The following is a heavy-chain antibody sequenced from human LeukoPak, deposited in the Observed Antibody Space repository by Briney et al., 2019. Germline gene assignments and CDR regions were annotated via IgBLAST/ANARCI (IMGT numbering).Heavy chain of an antibody. V-gene: IGHV3-23*01. D-gene: IGHD3-22*01. J-gene: IGHJ4*02. Sequence: GGSLRLSCAASGFTFSSYAMSWVRQAPGKGLEWVSAISGSGGSTYYADSVKGRFTISRDNSKNTLYLQMNSLRAEDTAVYYCARERGDYYDSSGSITPFDYWGQGTLVTVSS. CDR3: ARERGDYYDSSGSITPFDY. CDR1: GFTFSSYA. CDR2: ISGSGGST.